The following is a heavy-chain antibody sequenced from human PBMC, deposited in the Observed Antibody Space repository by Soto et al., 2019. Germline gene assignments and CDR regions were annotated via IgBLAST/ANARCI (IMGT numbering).Heavy chain of an antibody. V-gene: IGHV3-21*01. CDR2: ISSSSSYI. J-gene: IGHJ4*02. D-gene: IGHD3-22*01. CDR1: GFTFSSYS. CDR3: ARDRSYYYDSSGYPTGFDY. Sequence: PGGSLRLSCAASGFTFSSYSMNWVRQAPGKGLEWVSSISSSSSYIYYADSVKGRFTISRDNAKNSLFLQMNSLRAEDTAVYYCARDRSYYYDSSGYPTGFDYWGQGTLVTVSS.